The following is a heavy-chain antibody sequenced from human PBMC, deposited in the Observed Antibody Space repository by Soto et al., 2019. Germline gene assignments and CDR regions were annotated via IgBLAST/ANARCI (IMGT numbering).Heavy chain of an antibody. CDR3: ARDYDGFDY. CDR2: ISHSGTV. CDR1: SVSITSSNW. D-gene: IGHD3-16*01. Sequence: GPGGPSETLSLTCDVSSVSITSSNWWTWVRQPPGKGLEWLGKISHSGTVNYNATLRSRVTISVDKPKNQLSLKLMSVTAADTAVYYCARDYDGFDYWGPGILVTVSS. J-gene: IGHJ4*02. V-gene: IGHV4-4*02.